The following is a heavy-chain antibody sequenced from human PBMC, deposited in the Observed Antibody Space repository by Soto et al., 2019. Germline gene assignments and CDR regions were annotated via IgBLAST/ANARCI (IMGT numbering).Heavy chain of an antibody. CDR3: ARGSLYDYIWGSYRKNAFDI. Sequence: KQSQTLSLTCAISGDSVSSNSAAWNWLRQSPSRGLEWLGRTYYRSKWYNDYAVSVKSRITINPDTSKNQFSLQLNSVTPEDTAVYYCARGSLYDYIWGSYRKNAFDIWGQGTMVTVSS. CDR1: GDSVSSNSAA. J-gene: IGHJ3*02. CDR2: TYYRSKWYN. V-gene: IGHV6-1*01. D-gene: IGHD3-16*02.